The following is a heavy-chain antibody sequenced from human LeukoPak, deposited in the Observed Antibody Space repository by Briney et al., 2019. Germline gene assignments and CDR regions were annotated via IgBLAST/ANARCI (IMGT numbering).Heavy chain of an antibody. CDR3: ARAPASSSWTFSLY. J-gene: IGHJ4*02. CDR1: GYTFTSYG. CDR2: ISAYNGNT. Sequence: ASVKVSCKASGYTFTSYGISWVRQAPGQGLEWMGWISAYNGNTNYAQKLQGRVTMTTDKSTSTAYVELRSMRSDATAVYYCARAPASSSWTFSLYWGQGTLVTVSS. D-gene: IGHD6-13*01. V-gene: IGHV1-18*01.